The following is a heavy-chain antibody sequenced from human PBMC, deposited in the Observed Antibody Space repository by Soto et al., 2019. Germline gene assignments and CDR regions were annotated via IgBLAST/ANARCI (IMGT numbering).Heavy chain of an antibody. D-gene: IGHD2-21*02. CDR3: ARDSRYCGGDCYQFDY. V-gene: IGHV1-18*01. Sequence: GGSVKVSCKASCYTFSSYGISWGRQAPGQGLEWMGWISAYNGNTNYAQKLQGRVTMTTDTSTSTAYMELRSLRSDDTAVYYCARDSRYCGGDCYQFDYWGQGTLVTVSS. J-gene: IGHJ4*02. CDR1: CYTFSSYG. CDR2: ISAYNGNT.